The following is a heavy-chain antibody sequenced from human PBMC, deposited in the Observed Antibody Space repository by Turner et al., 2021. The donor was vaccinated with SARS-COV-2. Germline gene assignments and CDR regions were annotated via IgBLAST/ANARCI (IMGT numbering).Heavy chain of an antibody. D-gene: IGHD4-17*01. J-gene: IGHJ4*02. CDR3: AKDALDPFGDPYYFDS. CDR1: GFTYSSYA. Sequence: QLLESGGALVQPGGSLRLSCEGFGFTYSSYAMSWVRQAPGKGLEWVSSINGRGTSTFYADTVTDRFTISRDNSKNTLYLQLDSLRADDTAMYYCAKDALDPFGDPYYFDSWGQGTLVTVSS. V-gene: IGHV3-23*01. CDR2: INGRGTST.